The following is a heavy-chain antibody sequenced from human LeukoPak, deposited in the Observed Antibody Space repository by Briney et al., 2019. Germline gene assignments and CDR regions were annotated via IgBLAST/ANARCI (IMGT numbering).Heavy chain of an antibody. J-gene: IGHJ6*02. CDR1: GFPFSSYW. D-gene: IGHD3-3*01. CDR2: IKQDGSKK. Sequence: GGSLRLSCVASGFPFSSYWMTWVRQAPGKGLEWVANIKQDGSKKSYVDSVKGRFTISRDNAKNSLYLQMNSLRAEDTAVYYCAKEIAGDFWSGYYYYYGMDVWGQGTTVTVSS. CDR3: AKEIAGDFWSGYYYYYGMDV. V-gene: IGHV3-7*03.